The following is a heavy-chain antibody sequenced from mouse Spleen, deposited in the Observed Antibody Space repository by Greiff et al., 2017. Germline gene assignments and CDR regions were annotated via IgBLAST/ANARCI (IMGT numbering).Heavy chain of an antibody. CDR2: IHPNSGST. J-gene: IGHJ4*01. Sequence: QVQLQQSGAELVKPGASVKLSCKASGYTFTSYWMHWVKQRPGQGLEWIGMIHPNSGSTNYNEKFKSKATLTVDKSSSTAYMQLSSLTSEDSAVYYCARCAITTVVAPYAMDYWGQGTSVTVSS. D-gene: IGHD1-1*01. V-gene: IGHV1-64*01. CDR3: ARCAITTVVAPYAMDY. CDR1: GYTFTSYW.